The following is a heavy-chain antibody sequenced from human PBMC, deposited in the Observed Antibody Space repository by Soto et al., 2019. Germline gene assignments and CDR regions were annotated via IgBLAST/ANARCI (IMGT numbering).Heavy chain of an antibody. D-gene: IGHD6-13*01. CDR1: GFTFSSHA. CDR3: ARDQTGITTTGGGRIDY. CDR2: ISYDGSNK. V-gene: IGHV3-30-3*01. Sequence: QVQLVESGGGAVQPGRSLRLSCAASGFTFSSHAMHWVRQAPGKGLECVAIISYDGSNKYYGDSVRGRLTISRDNSKNTIYLQMNSLRAEDTAVYYCARDQTGITTTGGGRIDYWGRGTLVTVSS. J-gene: IGHJ4*02.